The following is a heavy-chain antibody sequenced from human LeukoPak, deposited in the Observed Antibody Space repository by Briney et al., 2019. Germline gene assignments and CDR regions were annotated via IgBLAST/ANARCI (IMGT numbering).Heavy chain of an antibody. CDR1: GGSISPFY. D-gene: IGHD3-22*01. CDR3: ARRRIVVANTGAFDI. Sequence: KPSETLSLTCTVSGGSISPFYWNWIRQPPGKGLEWIGYIYYTGRTSYSPSLNSRATISVDTSKNQISLKLNSVTAADTAVYYCARRRIVVANTGAFDIWGQGTMVPVSS. CDR2: IYYTGRT. V-gene: IGHV4-59*12. J-gene: IGHJ3*02.